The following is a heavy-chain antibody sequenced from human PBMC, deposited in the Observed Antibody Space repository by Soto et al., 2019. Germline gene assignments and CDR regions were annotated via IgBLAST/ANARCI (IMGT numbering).Heavy chain of an antibody. J-gene: IGHJ5*01. V-gene: IGHV1-18*01. CDR3: VRDEGYKWNDGGWFDS. D-gene: IGHD1-1*01. CDR2: ISAYNGNT. CDR1: GYTFTSYG. Sequence: ASVKVSCKASGYTFTSYGISWVRQAPGQGLERMGWISAYNGNTNYAQKLQGRVTMTTDTSTSTAYMELRSLRSDDTAVYYCVRDEGYKWNDGGWFDSWGQGTLVTVSS.